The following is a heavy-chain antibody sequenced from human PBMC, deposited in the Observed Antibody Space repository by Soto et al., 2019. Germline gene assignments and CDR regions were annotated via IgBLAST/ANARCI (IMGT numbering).Heavy chain of an antibody. D-gene: IGHD1-20*01. CDR2: IYYSGST. CDR3: ATCITGTTRAFDI. V-gene: IGHV4-31*03. Sequence: QVQLQESGPGLVKPSQTLSLTCTVSGGSISSGGYYWSWIRQRPGKGLEWIGYIYYSGSTYDNPSLKSRVTISVDTSKIQFSLKLSSVTAADTAVYYCATCITGTTRAFDIWGQGTMVTVSS. CDR1: GGSISSGGYY. J-gene: IGHJ3*02.